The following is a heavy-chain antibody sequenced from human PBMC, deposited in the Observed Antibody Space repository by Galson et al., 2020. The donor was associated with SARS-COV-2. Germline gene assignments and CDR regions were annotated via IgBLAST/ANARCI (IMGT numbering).Heavy chain of an antibody. CDR3: VRDLITTP. J-gene: IGHJ4*01. V-gene: IGHV3-66*01. CDR1: GFTFSSYA. D-gene: IGHD4-4*01. CDR2: ISGGDTT. Sequence: GGSLRLSCAASGFTFSSYAMNWVRQAPGKGLESVSFISGGDTTSYADSVKGRFTISRDTSTNTLYLQMNSLRAEDTAVYYCVRDLITTPWGHGTLVTVSS.